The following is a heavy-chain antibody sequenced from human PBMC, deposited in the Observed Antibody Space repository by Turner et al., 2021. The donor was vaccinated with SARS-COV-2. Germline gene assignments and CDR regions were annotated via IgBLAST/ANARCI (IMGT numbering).Heavy chain of an antibody. CDR1: GGSFRGYY. V-gene: IGHV4-34*02. CDR2: IHPSGTT. Sequence: QVQLQQWGAGLLKPSETLSLTCAVYGGSFRGYYWTWIRQPPGKGLEWIGEIHPSGTTYHNPTLKGRVTMSVDTSKNQFYLKVSSVTAADTAVYYCAKGDDSRKSGLLWGQGTLVTVSS. J-gene: IGHJ4*02. D-gene: IGHD2-15*01. CDR3: AKGDDSRKSGLL.